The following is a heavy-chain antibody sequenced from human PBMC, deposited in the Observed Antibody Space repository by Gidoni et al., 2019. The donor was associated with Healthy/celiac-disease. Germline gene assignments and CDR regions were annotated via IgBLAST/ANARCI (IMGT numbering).Heavy chain of an antibody. CDR1: GCSFSGYY. V-gene: IGHV4-34*01. CDR3: ASGTEDYYYYGMDV. Sequence: QVQLQQWGAGLLKPSETLSLTCAVYGCSFSGYYWSWIRQPPGKGLEWIGEINHSGSTNYNPSLKSRVTISVDTSKNQFSLKLSSVTAADTAVYYCASGTEDYYYYGMDVWGQGTTVTVSS. CDR2: INHSGST. J-gene: IGHJ6*02.